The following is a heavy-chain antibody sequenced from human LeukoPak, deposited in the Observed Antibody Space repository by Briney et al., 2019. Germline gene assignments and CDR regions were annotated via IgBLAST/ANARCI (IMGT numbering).Heavy chain of an antibody. D-gene: IGHD2-21*02. CDR2: IYHSGSA. V-gene: IGHV4-38-2*02. CDR3: ARHIIPLNIVVVTAILNWFDP. CDR1: GYSISSGYY. J-gene: IGHJ5*02. Sequence: SETLSLTCTVSGYSISSGYYWGWIRQPPGKELEWIGNIYHSGSAYYNPSLQSRVTISVDTSKNQFSLKLSSVTAADTAVYYCARHIIPLNIVVVTAILNWFDPWGQGTLVTVSS.